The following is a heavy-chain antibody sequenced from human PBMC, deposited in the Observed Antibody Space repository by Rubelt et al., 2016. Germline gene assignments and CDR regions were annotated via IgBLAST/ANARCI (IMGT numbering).Heavy chain of an antibody. CDR3: ARDVANSGYDA. V-gene: IGHV7-4-1*02. J-gene: IGHJ5*02. CDR1: GYTFTSYG. Sequence: QVQLVQSGAEVKKPGASVKVSCKASGYTFTSYGISWVRQAPGQGLEWMGWINTNTGNPTYAQGFTGRFVFSLDTSVSTAYLQISSLKAEDTAVYYCARDVANSGYDAWGQGTLVTVSS. D-gene: IGHD5-12*01. CDR2: INTNTGNP.